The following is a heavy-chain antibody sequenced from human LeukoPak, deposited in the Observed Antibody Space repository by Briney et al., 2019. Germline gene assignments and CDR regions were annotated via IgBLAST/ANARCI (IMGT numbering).Heavy chain of an antibody. CDR1: GGSFSGYY. J-gene: IGHJ4*02. CDR3: ARLRVGYSSSWLDY. V-gene: IGHV4-34*01. D-gene: IGHD6-13*01. Sequence: PSETLSLTCAVYGGSFSGYYWSWIRQPPGKGLEWSGEINHSGSTNYNPSLKSRVTISVDTSKNQFSLKLSSVTAADTAVYYCARLRVGYSSSWLDYWGQGTLVTVSS. CDR2: INHSGST.